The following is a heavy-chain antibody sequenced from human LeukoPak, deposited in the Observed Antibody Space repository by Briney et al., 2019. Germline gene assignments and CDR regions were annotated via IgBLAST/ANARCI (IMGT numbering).Heavy chain of an antibody. D-gene: IGHD3-10*01. CDR1: GFTFSNYW. Sequence: PGGSLRLSCAVSGFTFSNYWMTWARQAPGKGLEWVASIKQDGSEKYYVDFVKGRFTVSRDNAKKSLYLQMNNLRAEDTAIYYCTRDKSAGAATGSSFYYWGQGVLVTVSS. CDR3: TRDKSAGAATGSSFYY. CDR2: IKQDGSEK. J-gene: IGHJ4*02. V-gene: IGHV3-7*03.